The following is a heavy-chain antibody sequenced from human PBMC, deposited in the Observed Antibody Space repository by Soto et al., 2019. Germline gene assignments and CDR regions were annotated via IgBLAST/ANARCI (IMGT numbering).Heavy chain of an antibody. CDR2: IYHSGST. D-gene: IGHD6-19*01. CDR1: GGSISGLGYS. CDR3: AREGRSGYYYYGMDV. V-gene: IGHV4-30-2*01. J-gene: IGHJ6*02. Sequence: ASQTLSLTCAVSGGSISGLGYSRSWIRQPPGKGLEWIGYIYHSGSTYYNPSLKSRVTISVDRSKNQFSLKLSSVTAADTAVYYCAREGRSGYYYYGMDVWGQGTTVTVSS.